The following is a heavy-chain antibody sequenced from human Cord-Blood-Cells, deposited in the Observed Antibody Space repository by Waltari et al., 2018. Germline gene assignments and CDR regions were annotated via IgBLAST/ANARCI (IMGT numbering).Heavy chain of an antibody. CDR3: ASWAQNWGAFDI. CDR2: IIPIFGTA. CDR1: GGTFSSYA. V-gene: IGHV1-69*01. Sequence: GAEVKKPGSSVKVSCKASGGTFSSYAISWVRQAPGQGLEWMGGIIPIFGTANYAQKFQGRVTITADESTSTAYMELSSMRSEDTAVYYCASWAQNWGAFDIWGQGTMVTVSS. D-gene: IGHD7-27*01. J-gene: IGHJ3*02.